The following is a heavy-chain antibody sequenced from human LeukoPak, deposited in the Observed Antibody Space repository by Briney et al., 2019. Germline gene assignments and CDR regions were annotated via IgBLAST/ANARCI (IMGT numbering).Heavy chain of an antibody. D-gene: IGHD1-26*01. J-gene: IGHJ4*02. Sequence: PPETLSLTCAVYGGSFSGYYWSWIRQPPGKGLEWIGEINNSGSTNYNPSLKSRVTISVDTSKNQFSLKLSSVTAADTAVYYCARGFWSYYFDYWGQGTLVTVSS. CDR3: ARGFWSYYFDY. V-gene: IGHV4-34*01. CDR1: GGSFSGYY. CDR2: INNSGST.